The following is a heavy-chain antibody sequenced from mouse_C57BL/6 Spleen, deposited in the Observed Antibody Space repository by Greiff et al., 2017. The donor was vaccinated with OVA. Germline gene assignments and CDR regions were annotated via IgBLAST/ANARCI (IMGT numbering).Heavy chain of an antibody. J-gene: IGHJ3*01. Sequence: VQLKESGPELVKPGASVKMSCKASGYTFTDYNMHWVKQSHGKSLEWIGYINPNNGGTSYNQKFKGKATLTVNKSSSTAYMELRSLTSEDSAVYYCARGYDYDGRAWFAYWGQGTLVTVSA. CDR1: GYTFTDYN. D-gene: IGHD2-4*01. V-gene: IGHV1-22*01. CDR3: ARGYDYDGRAWFAY. CDR2: INPNNGGT.